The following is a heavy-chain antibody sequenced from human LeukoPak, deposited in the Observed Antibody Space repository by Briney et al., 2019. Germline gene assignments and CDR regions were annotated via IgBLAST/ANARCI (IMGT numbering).Heavy chain of an antibody. J-gene: IGHJ4*02. Sequence: GGSLRLSCAASGFTFDDYAMHWVRQAPGKGLEWVSGITWNSYSMGYADSVKGRFTITRDNAKNSLFLQMNSLRAGDVALYYCAKSVGATTGGFDYWGQGTLVTVSS. D-gene: IGHD1-26*01. CDR1: GFTFDDYA. CDR3: AKSVGATTGGFDY. CDR2: ITWNSYSM. V-gene: IGHV3-9*03.